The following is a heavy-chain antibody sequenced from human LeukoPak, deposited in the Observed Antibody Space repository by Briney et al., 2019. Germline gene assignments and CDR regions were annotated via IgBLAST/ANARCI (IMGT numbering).Heavy chain of an antibody. D-gene: IGHD2-15*01. J-gene: IGHJ4*02. V-gene: IGHV4-39*01. CDR2: INYSGST. CDR3: ARRYSSGSNYFDY. CDR1: GGSITSRSYY. Sequence: SETLSLTCTVSGGSITSRSYYWGWIRQPPGKGLEWIGDINYSGSTYYNASLRSRVTMSVDTSRSQFSLKLTSVTAADTAVYYCARRYSSGSNYFDYWGQGTLVTVSS.